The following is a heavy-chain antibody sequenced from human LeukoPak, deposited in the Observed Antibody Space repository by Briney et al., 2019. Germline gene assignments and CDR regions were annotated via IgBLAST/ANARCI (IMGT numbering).Heavy chain of an antibody. D-gene: IGHD6-13*01. J-gene: IGHJ4*02. Sequence: PGGSLRLSCAASGFSVIDAWMNWVRQAPGKGLQWVGRIKKKGDGGEIDYAAPVKGRFFISRDESTNTLYVQMNGLKSEDTAVYYCAFNEPSGTGFDYWGQGTLVTVSP. CDR1: GFSVIDAW. CDR3: AFNEPSGTGFDY. V-gene: IGHV3-15*07. CDR2: IKKKGDGGEI.